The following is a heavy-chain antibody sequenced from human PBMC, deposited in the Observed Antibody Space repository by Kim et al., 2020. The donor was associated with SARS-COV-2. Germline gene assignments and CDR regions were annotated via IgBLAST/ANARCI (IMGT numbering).Heavy chain of an antibody. D-gene: IGHD3-22*01. J-gene: IGHJ4*02. CDR3: VRDSSGYY. Sequence: DGSFISYADSVTGRFTISRDNTKNTVFLQMNSLRVEDTALYYCVRDSSGYYWGQGTLVSVSS. CDR2: DGSFI. V-gene: IGHV3-74*01.